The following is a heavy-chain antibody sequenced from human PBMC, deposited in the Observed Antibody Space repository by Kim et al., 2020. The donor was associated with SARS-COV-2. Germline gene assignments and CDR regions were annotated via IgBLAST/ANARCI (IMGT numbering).Heavy chain of an antibody. J-gene: IGHJ3*02. CDR3: ARDRLGYCSSTSCYNAFDI. D-gene: IGHD2-2*02. V-gene: IGHV4-30-4*08. CDR1: GGSISSGDYY. CDR2: IYYSGST. Sequence: SETLSLTCTVSGGSISSGDYYWSWIRQPPGKGLEWIGYIYYSGSTYYNPSLKSRVTISVDTSKNQFSLKLSSVTASGTAVYYCARDRLGYCSSTSCYNAFDIWGQGTMVTVSS.